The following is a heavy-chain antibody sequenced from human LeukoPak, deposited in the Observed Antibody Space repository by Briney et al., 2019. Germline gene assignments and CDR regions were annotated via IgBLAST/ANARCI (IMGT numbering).Heavy chain of an antibody. J-gene: IGHJ4*02. V-gene: IGHV4-4*07. Sequence: PSETLSLTCSVSGGSINSYYWGWIRQPAGKGLEWIGRIYTRGTTDYSPSLKSRLTVSVDTSKNLFPLSLRSVTAADTAVYYCVGVGSGWFVDFWGQGTLVTVSS. D-gene: IGHD6-19*01. CDR2: IYTRGTT. CDR1: GGSINSYY. CDR3: VGVGSGWFVDF.